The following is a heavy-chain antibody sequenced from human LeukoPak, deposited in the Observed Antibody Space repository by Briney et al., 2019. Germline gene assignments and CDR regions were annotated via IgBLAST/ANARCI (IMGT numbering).Heavy chain of an antibody. CDR1: GFIFDDYA. CDR2: ISWNSRII. J-gene: IGHJ4*02. CDR3: ARLTGAASGTYYFDF. D-gene: IGHD1-26*01. Sequence: GGSLRLSCAAPGFIFDDYAMYWVRQAPGKGLEWVSGISWNSRIIDYADSVKGRFTISRDNAKTSLYLQMNSLTTEDTAFYYCARLTGAASGTYYFDFWGQGTLVTVSS. V-gene: IGHV3-9*01.